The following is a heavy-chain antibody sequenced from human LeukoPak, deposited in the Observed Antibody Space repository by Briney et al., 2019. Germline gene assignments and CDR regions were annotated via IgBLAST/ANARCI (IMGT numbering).Heavy chain of an antibody. CDR2: INPSGGST. Sequence: ASVKVSCKASGYTFTSYCMHWVRQAPGQGLEWMGIINPSGGSTSYAQKFQGRVTMTRDTSTSTVYMELSSLRSEDTAVYYCARQTGTDGGGYYYYGMDVWGQGTTVTVSS. CDR3: ARQTGTDGGGYYYYGMDV. D-gene: IGHD1/OR15-1a*01. V-gene: IGHV1-46*01. CDR1: GYTFTSYC. J-gene: IGHJ6*02.